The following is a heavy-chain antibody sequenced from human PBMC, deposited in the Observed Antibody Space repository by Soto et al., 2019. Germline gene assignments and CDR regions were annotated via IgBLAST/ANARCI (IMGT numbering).Heavy chain of an antibody. CDR2: VWYDGGNK. CDR3: VRAAGYSGNDYVYYYGLDV. D-gene: IGHD5-12*01. J-gene: IGHJ6*01. CDR1: GFTFSSYG. V-gene: IGHV3-33*01. Sequence: QVQLVESGGGVVQPGRSLRLSCAESGFTFSSYGMHWVRQAPGKGLEWVALVWYDGGNKYYADSVKGRFTISRDNSKNTLSLEMNGRRDEDTAVYYCVRAAGYSGNDYVYYYGLDVCGQGTTVTVSS.